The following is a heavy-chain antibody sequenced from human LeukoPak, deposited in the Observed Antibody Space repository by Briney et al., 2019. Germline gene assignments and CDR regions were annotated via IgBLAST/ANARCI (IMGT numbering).Heavy chain of an antibody. Sequence: ASVKVSCKXSGYTLTEVSMHWVRQAPGKGLEWMGSFDPEDGETIYAQKFQGRVTMTEDTSTDTAYMELSSLRSEDTAVYYCATTLPRSTSSYYYYYYMDVWGKGTTVTVSS. CDR2: FDPEDGET. V-gene: IGHV1-24*01. CDR1: GYTLTEVS. J-gene: IGHJ6*03. CDR3: ATTLPRSTSSYYYYYYMDV. D-gene: IGHD2-2*01.